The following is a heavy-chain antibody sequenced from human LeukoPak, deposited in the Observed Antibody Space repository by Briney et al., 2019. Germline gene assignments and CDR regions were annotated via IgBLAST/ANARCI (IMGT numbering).Heavy chain of an antibody. CDR2: IYHSGST. D-gene: IGHD3-10*01. J-gene: IGHJ4*02. CDR1: GGSITSSKW. Sequence: SETLSLTCAVSGGSITSSKWWSWVRQPPGKGLEWIGEIYHSGSTNYNPSLKSRVAMSVDKSKNQFSLKLSSVTAADTAVYYCARSHRSGSSLDYRGQGTLVTVSS. CDR3: ARSHRSGSSLDY. V-gene: IGHV4-4*02.